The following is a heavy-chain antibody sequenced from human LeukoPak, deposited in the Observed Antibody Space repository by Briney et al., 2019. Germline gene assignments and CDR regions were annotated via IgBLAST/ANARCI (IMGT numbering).Heavy chain of an antibody. CDR3: ARERKGFCDS. CDR2: IFYSGST. CDR1: GGSISSGDYY. D-gene: IGHD2-15*01. J-gene: IGHJ5*01. V-gene: IGHV4-30-4*01. Sequence: PSETLSLTCTVSGGSISSGDYYWSWIRQPPGKGLEWIGYIFYSGSTYYNPSLKSRVTVSVDTSKNQFSLKLISVTAADTAVYYCARERKGFCDSWGQGTLVTVSS.